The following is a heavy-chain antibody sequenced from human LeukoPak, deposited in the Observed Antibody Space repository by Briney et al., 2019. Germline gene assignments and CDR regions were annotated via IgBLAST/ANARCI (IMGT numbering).Heavy chain of an antibody. D-gene: IGHD1-26*01. V-gene: IGHV4-39*07. Sequence: PSETLSLTCTVSGGSISSSSYYWGWIRQPPGKGLEWIGEINHSGSTNYNPSLKSRVTISVDTSKNQFSLKLSSVTAADTAVYYCARAVGADAFDIWGQGTMVTVSS. J-gene: IGHJ3*02. CDR1: GGSISSSSYY. CDR2: INHSGST. CDR3: ARAVGADAFDI.